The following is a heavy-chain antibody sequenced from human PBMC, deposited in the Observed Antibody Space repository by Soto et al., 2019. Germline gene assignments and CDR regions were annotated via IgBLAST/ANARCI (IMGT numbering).Heavy chain of an antibody. Sequence: VQVGQSASEAKKPGSSVKLSCEVSGVTFSNAAFSWVRHAPGQGLEWMGEIIPIFGGAKYAQKFQGRVEIPAPELTDILYIIVTSLTIDDTAVYFCARDEKYLHPAIITEYFGMDVWGQGTTVTVS. CDR1: GVTFSNAA. CDR3: ARDEKYLHPAIITEYFGMDV. J-gene: IGHJ6*02. D-gene: IGHD5-18*01. CDR2: IIPIFGGA. V-gene: IGHV1-69*01.